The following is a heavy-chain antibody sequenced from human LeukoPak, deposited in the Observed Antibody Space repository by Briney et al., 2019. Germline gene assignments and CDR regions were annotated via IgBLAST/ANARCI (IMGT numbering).Heavy chain of an antibody. CDR1: GFTFSNYA. D-gene: IGHD2-21*02. J-gene: IGHJ4*02. Sequence: GGSLRLSCAASGFTFSNYAMNWVRQAPGKGLGWVSVITSGGSTYYADSVKGRFTISRDNSKNTLYLQMNSLRAEDTAVYYCAKRLPVVGDRNRAFDYWGQGTLVTVSS. V-gene: IGHV3-23*01. CDR3: AKRLPVVGDRNRAFDY. CDR2: ITSGGST.